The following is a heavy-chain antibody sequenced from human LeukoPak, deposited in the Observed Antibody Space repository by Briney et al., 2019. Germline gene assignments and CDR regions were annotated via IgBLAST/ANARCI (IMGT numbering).Heavy chain of an antibody. CDR2: INPNSGGT. J-gene: IGHJ4*02. CDR3: ARGVMGSSSHYFDY. CDR1: GYTFTGYY. D-gene: IGHD6-13*01. V-gene: IGHV1-2*06. Sequence: GASVKVSCKASGYTFTGYYMHWVRQAPGQGLEWMGRINPNSGGTNYAQKFQGRVTMTRDTSISTAYMELSRLRSDDTAVYYCARGVMGSSSHYFDYWGQGTLVTVSS.